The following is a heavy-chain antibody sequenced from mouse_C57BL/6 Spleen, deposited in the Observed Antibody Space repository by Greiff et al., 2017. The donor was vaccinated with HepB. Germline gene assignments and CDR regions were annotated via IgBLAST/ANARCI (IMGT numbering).Heavy chain of an antibody. D-gene: IGHD1-2*01. CDR1: GFTFSDYG. CDR2: ISNLAYSI. J-gene: IGHJ3*01. CDR3: ARHNYDGPFAY. Sequence: DVQLVESGGGLVQPGGSLKLSCAASGFTFSDYGMAWVRQAPRKGPEWVAFISNLAYSIYYADTVTGRFTISRENAKNTLYLEMSSLRSEDTAMYYCARHNYDGPFAYWGQGTLVTVSA. V-gene: IGHV5-15*01.